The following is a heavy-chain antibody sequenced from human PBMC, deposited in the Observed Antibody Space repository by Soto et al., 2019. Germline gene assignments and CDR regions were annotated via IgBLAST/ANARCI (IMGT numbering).Heavy chain of an antibody. CDR1: GYSFTSLD. D-gene: IGHD2-21*01. CDR3: AGDLRDRLDY. Sequence: ASVKVSCKASGYSFTSLDINWVRRTAGQGLEWMGWMEPSTGRTGYAQTSQGRVTMTRDTSINTAYMELTTLTSDDTAFFYCAGDLRDRLDYRGQGTPVTVSS. CDR2: MEPSTGRT. V-gene: IGHV1-8*01. J-gene: IGHJ4*02.